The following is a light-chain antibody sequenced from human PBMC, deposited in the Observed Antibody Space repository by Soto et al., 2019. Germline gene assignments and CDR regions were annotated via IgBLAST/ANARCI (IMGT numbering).Light chain of an antibody. Sequence: QSALTQPASVSGSPGQSITISCTGTSRDVGTNDYVSWYQHHPGKAPKVIIHEVTNRPSGISSRFSGSKSGNTASLTISGLQAEDEADYYCTSKTPTLAYVVGTGTKVT. CDR2: EVT. V-gene: IGLV2-14*01. CDR3: TSKTPTLAYV. J-gene: IGLJ1*01. CDR1: SRDVGTNDY.